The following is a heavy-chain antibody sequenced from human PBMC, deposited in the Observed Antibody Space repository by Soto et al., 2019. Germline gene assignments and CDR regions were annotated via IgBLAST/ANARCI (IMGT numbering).Heavy chain of an antibody. Sequence: SLRLSCAPSGFTSYTDYMSWVRQAPGKGLEWVANINEDGSEKYYAGSVKGRFTISRDNAKNSLYLQMNNLRADDTAVYYCARPGTWGNFHLWGRGTLVTVSS. CDR3: ARPGTWGNFHL. D-gene: IGHD3-16*01. CDR2: INEDGSEK. V-gene: IGHV3-7*03. J-gene: IGHJ4*02. CDR1: GFTSYTDY.